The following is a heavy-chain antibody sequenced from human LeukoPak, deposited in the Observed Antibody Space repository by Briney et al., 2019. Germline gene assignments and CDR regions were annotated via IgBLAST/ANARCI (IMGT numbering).Heavy chain of an antibody. CDR1: GGSISSGTIS. CDR3: ARVVGSGYYLDY. V-gene: IGHV4-30-2*01. J-gene: IGHJ4*02. Sequence: SETLSLTCAVSGGSISSGTISWSWIRQPPGKGLEWIASIYHTGSIYYNSSLTSRASISVDRSNNQFSLMLSSVTAADTAVYYCARVVGSGYYLDYWGQGALVTVSS. CDR2: IYHTGSI. D-gene: IGHD3-3*01.